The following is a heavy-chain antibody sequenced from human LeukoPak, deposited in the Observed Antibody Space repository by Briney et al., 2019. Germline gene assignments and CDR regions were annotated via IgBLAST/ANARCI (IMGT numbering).Heavy chain of an antibody. D-gene: IGHD6-19*01. CDR1: GFTLSSYA. Sequence: PGGSLRLSCAASGFTLSSYAMSWVRQAPGKGLEWVSAISDTGNTYHADSVKGRFTISRDNAKNTLYLQMNSLRAEDTAVYYCARAVAGTLWGQGTLVTVSS. CDR3: ARAVAGTL. J-gene: IGHJ4*02. CDR2: ISDTGNT. V-gene: IGHV3-23*01.